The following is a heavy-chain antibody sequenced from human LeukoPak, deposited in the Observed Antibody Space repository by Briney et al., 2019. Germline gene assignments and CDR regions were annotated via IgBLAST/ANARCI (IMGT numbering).Heavy chain of an antibody. Sequence: SETLSLTCAVSGYSITSAYYWGWIRQPPGKGLEWVGSINHSGTTYYNPSLRSRVTISVNTSKNQFSLILNSVTAADTAIHYCARDIPSGYMNVWGKGTTVTVSS. V-gene: IGHV4-38-2*02. CDR1: GYSITSAYY. CDR2: INHSGTT. J-gene: IGHJ6*03. CDR3: ARDIPSGYMNV.